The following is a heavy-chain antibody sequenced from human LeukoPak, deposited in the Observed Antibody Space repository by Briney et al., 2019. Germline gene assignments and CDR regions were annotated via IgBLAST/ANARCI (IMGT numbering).Heavy chain of an antibody. V-gene: IGHV1-69*13. Sequence: GASVKVSCKASGGTFSSYAISWVRQAPGQGLEWMGGIIPIFGTANYAQKFQGRVTITADESTSTAYMELSSLRSEDTAVYYCASALSDIASTYYYYYMDVWGKGTTVTISS. CDR3: ASALSDIASTYYYYYMDV. CDR1: GGTFSSYA. CDR2: IIPIFGTA. J-gene: IGHJ6*03. D-gene: IGHD5-12*01.